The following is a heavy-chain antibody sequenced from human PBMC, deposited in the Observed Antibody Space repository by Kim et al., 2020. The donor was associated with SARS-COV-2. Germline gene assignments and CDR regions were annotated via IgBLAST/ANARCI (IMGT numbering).Heavy chain of an antibody. J-gene: IGHJ6*02. V-gene: IGHV3-21*01. D-gene: IGHD3-9*01. CDR1: GFTFSSYS. Sequence: GGSLRLSCAASGFTFSSYSMNWVRQAPGKGLEWVSSISSSSSYIYYADSVKGRFTISRDNAKNSLYLQMNSLRAEDTAVYYCARVGPRGLRYFDWLGNGYYGMDVWGQGTTVTVSS. CDR2: ISSSSSYI. CDR3: ARVGPRGLRYFDWLGNGYYGMDV.